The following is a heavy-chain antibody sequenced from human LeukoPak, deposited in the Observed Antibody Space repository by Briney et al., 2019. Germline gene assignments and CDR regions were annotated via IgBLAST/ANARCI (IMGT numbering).Heavy chain of an antibody. J-gene: IGHJ4*02. CDR3: ARYTITAAGSPFDY. D-gene: IGHD6-13*01. CDR2: INSHSGGT. Sequence: ASVKVSCKAPGYTFTGYYLHWVRQAPGQGLEWMGWINSHSGGTDYAHKFQGRVTMTRDTSISTAYMELSRLKSDDTAVYYCARYTITAAGSPFDYWGQGTLVTVSS. V-gene: IGHV1-2*02. CDR1: GYTFTGYY.